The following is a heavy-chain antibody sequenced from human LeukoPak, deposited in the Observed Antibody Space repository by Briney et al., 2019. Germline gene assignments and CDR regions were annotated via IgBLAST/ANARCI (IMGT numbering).Heavy chain of an antibody. J-gene: IGHJ6*02. CDR2: ISGSGGST. V-gene: IGHV3-23*01. CDR3: AKNFHDYGDYTPLYYYYYGMDV. CDR1: GFTFSSYA. Sequence: GGSLRLCCAASGFTFSSYAMSWVRQAPGKGLEWVSAISGSGGSTYYADSVKGRFTISRDNSKNTLYLQMNSLRAEDTAVYYCAKNFHDYGDYTPLYYYYYGMDVWGQGTTVTVSS. D-gene: IGHD4-17*01.